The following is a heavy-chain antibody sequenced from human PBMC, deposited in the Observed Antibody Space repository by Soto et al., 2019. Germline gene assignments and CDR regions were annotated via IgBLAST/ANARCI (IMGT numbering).Heavy chain of an antibody. CDR1: GFTFSSYW. CDR2: LNGDGTTT. D-gene: IGHD2-15*01. V-gene: IGHV3-74*01. J-gene: IGHJ6*02. CDR3: ARGIRIYYAMEV. Sequence: GGALRLSCEASGFTFSSYWMHWVRQVPGKGLVWVSRLNGDGTTTNYADSVKGRFTISRDNAKNTVYLQMSSLRAEDTAVYYCARGIRIYYAMEVWGQGTTVTLSS.